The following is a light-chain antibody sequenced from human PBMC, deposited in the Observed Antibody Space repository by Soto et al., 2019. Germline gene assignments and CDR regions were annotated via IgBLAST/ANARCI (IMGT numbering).Light chain of an antibody. J-gene: IGKJ2*03. V-gene: IGKV1-5*01. Sequence: DIQMTQSPSTLSASVGDRVTITCLSSQSISFWLAWYQQKPGKAPKLLIYDSSTLYSGVPSRFSGSRSGTEFTLTISSLPPDDFASYYCQQYNSFAPYSFGQGTKLEI. CDR1: QSISFW. CDR2: DSS. CDR3: QQYNSFAPYS.